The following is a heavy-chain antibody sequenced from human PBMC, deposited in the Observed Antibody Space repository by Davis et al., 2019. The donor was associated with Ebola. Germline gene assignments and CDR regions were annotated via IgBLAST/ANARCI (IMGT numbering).Heavy chain of an antibody. Sequence: SCAASGFTFSSYAMSWVRQAPGKGLEWVSAISGSGGSTYYADSVKGRFTISRDNSKNTLYLQMNSLRAEDTAVYYCAKWAATIGGAYYYYGMDVWGQGTTVTVSS. V-gene: IGHV3-23*01. CDR3: AKWAATIGGAYYYYGMDV. CDR2: ISGSGGST. J-gene: IGHJ6*02. CDR1: GFTFSSYA. D-gene: IGHD5-12*01.